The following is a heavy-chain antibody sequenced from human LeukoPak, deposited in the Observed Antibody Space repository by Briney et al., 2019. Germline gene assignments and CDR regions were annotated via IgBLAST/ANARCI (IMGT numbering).Heavy chain of an antibody. J-gene: IGHJ4*02. V-gene: IGHV4-38-2*02. CDR2: IYHSGNT. CDR1: GYSISSGYY. D-gene: IGHD6-19*01. CDR3: ARLGDSSGWYAYYFDY. Sequence: SETLSLTCTVSGYSISSGYYWGWIRQPPGKGPEWIGSIYHSGNTYYNPSLKSRVTISVDTSKNQFSLKLSSVTAADTAVYYCARLGDSSGWYAYYFDYWGQGTLVTVSS.